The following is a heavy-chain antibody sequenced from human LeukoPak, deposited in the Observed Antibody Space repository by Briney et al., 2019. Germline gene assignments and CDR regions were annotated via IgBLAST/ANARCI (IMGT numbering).Heavy chain of an antibody. CDR1: GFTFSSYA. CDR2: ISGSGAGT. CDR3: AKVNNIAAAGPLDY. Sequence: GGSLRLSCAASGFTFSSYAMSWVRQAPGKGLEWVSAISGSGAGTYYADSVKGRFTISRDNSKNTLYLQMNSLRAEDTAVYYCAKVNNIAAAGPLDYWGQATLVTVPS. J-gene: IGHJ4*02. D-gene: IGHD6-13*01. V-gene: IGHV3-23*01.